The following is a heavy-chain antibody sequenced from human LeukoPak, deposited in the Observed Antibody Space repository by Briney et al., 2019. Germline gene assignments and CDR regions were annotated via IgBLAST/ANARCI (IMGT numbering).Heavy chain of an antibody. CDR3: ARQVQWQQLVWFDP. CDR2: IYYSGST. CDR1: GGSISSSSYY. D-gene: IGHD6-13*01. V-gene: IGHV4-39*01. Sequence: SETLSLTCTVSGGSISSSSYYWGWIRQPPGKGLEWIGSIYYSGSTYYNPSPKSRVTTSVDTSKNQFSLKLSSVTAADTAVYYCARQVQWQQLVWFDPWGQGTLVTVSS. J-gene: IGHJ5*02.